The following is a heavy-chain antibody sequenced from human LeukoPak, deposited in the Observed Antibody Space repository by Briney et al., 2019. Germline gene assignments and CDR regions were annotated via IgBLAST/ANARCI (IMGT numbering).Heavy chain of an antibody. CDR2: TYYRSKWYN. CDR3: ARDRMTGDNWFDP. D-gene: IGHD1-14*01. V-gene: IGHV6-1*01. CDR1: GDSVSSKTVA. J-gene: IGHJ5*02. Sequence: SQTLSLTCAISGDSVSSKTVAWNWIRQSPSRGLEWLGRTYYRSKWYNDYAESVKSRITINPDTPKNQFSLHLNSVTPEDTAVYYCARDRMTGDNWFDPWGQGTLVTVSS.